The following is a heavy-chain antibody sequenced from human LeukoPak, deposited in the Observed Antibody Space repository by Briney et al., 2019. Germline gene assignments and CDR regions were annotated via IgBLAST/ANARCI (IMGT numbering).Heavy chain of an antibody. CDR3: ARHAHNWNDDGWFDP. V-gene: IGHV4-4*07. CDR2: IYTSGST. D-gene: IGHD1-1*01. CDR1: GGSISSYY. J-gene: IGHJ5*02. Sequence: SETLSLTCTVSGGSISSYYWSWIRQPAGKGLEWIGRIYTSGSTNYNPSLKSRVTISVDTSKNQFSLKLSSVTAADTAVYYCARHAHNWNDDGWFDPWGQGTLVTVSS.